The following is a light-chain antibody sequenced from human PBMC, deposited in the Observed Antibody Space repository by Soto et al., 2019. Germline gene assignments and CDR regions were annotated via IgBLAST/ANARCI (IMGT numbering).Light chain of an antibody. CDR1: QGIRSD. Sequence: AIRMTQSPSSFSASTGDRVTITCRASQGIRSDLAWYQVKPGKAPRLLMYTASYLASGVPSRFSGSGSGTEFTLTISSLQSEDFAVYYCQQYFTYPLTFGQGTKVEIK. V-gene: IGKV1-8*01. CDR3: QQYFTYPLT. J-gene: IGKJ4*01. CDR2: TAS.